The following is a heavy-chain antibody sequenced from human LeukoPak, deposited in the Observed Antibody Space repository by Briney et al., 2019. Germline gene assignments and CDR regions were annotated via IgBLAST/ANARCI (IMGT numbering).Heavy chain of an antibody. CDR3: AKGDSGSYYGGIDY. Sequence: GGSLRLSCAASGFTFDDYAMHWVRQAPGKGLEWVSGINWNSGSIGYADSVKGRFTISRDNAKNSLYLQMNSLRAEDTALYYCAKGDSGSYYGGIDYWGQGTLVTVSS. CDR1: GFTFDDYA. V-gene: IGHV3-9*01. J-gene: IGHJ4*02. D-gene: IGHD1-26*01. CDR2: INWNSGSI.